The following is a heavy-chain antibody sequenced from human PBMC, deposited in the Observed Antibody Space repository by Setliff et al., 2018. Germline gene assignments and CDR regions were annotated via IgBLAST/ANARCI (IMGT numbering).Heavy chain of an antibody. CDR1: GYTFTSYG. D-gene: IGHD2-8*01. J-gene: IGHJ4*02. Sequence: ASVKVSCKASGYTFTSYGISWVRQAPGQGLEWMGWISAYNGDTNYAQKLQGRVTMTTDTSTTTAYMELRSLRSDDTAVYYCSRLVRYCTTTTCQRASGAEFWGQGTLVTVS. CDR2: ISAYNGDT. V-gene: IGHV1-18*01. CDR3: SRLVRYCTTTTCQRASGAEF.